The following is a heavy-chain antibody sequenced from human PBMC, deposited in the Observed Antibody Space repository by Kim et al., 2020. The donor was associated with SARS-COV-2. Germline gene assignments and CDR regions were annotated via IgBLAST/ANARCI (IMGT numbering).Heavy chain of an antibody. V-gene: IGHV3-73*01. CDR2: AK. Sequence: AKEYAVSVKGRLTVARDDSKNTAYLQITGLKTEDTAVYYCATYIDYFFNYWGQGILVTVSS. CDR3: ATYIDYFFNY. J-gene: IGHJ4*02. D-gene: IGHD3-9*01.